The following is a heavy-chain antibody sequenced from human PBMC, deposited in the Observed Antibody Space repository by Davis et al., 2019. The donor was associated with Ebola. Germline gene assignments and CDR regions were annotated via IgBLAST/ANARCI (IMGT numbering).Heavy chain of an antibody. CDR3: ARDLPWAHYFDY. CDR1: GGSISSYY. J-gene: IGHJ4*02. D-gene: IGHD3-16*01. V-gene: IGHV4-59*01. CDR2: IYYSGST. Sequence: PGGSLRLSCTVSGGSISSYYWSWIRQPPGKGLEWIGYIYYSGSTNYNPSLKSRVTISVDTSKNLFSLKLSSVTAADTAVYYCARDLPWAHYFDYWGQGTLVTVSS.